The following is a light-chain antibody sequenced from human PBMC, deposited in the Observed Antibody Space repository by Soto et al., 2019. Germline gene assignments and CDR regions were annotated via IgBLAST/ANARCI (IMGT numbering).Light chain of an antibody. Sequence: QSVLTQPPSVSGAPGQTVTISCTGSSSNIGAGYDEHWYQQLPGTAPKLLIYGNSNRPSGVPDRFSGSKSGTSASLAITGLQAEDEAEYYCQSYASSLSGVVFGGGTQLTVL. CDR1: SSNIGAGYD. J-gene: IGLJ2*01. V-gene: IGLV1-40*01. CDR3: QSYASSLSGVV. CDR2: GNS.